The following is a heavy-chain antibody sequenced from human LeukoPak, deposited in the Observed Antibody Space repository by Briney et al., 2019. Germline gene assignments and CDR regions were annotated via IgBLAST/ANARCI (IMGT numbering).Heavy chain of an antibody. V-gene: IGHV3-33*01. Sequence: PGGSLRLSCAASGFTFSSYNMQWVRQAPGKGLQWVALMLYDENNKYYGDSVKGRFTISRDNAKNSLYLQMNSLRAEDTALYYCVRSSAAAAGAFDYWGQGTLVTVSS. CDR3: VRSSAAAAGAFDY. D-gene: IGHD6-13*01. J-gene: IGHJ4*02. CDR2: MLYDENNK. CDR1: GFTFSSYN.